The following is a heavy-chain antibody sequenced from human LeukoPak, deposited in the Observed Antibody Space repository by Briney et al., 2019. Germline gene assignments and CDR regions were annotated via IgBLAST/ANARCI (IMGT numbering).Heavy chain of an antibody. CDR2: INHSGST. J-gene: IGHJ4*02. D-gene: IGHD3-3*01. V-gene: IGHV4-34*01. CDR1: GFTFSSYA. CDR3: ARGLNFWSGLRYFDY. Sequence: GSLRLSCAASGFTFSSYAMSWIRQPPGKGLEWIGEINHSGSTNYNPSLKSRVTISVDTSKNQFSLKLSSVTAADTAVYYCARGLNFWSGLRYFDYWGQGTLVTVSS.